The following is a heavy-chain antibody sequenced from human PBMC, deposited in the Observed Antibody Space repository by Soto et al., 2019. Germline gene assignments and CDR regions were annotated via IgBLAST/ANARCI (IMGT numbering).Heavy chain of an antibody. CDR1: GFTFTSYS. D-gene: IGHD2-21*01. J-gene: IGHJ4*02. Sequence: GGTLTLSCTTSGFTFTSYSMYWVRQAQGPGLEWLSYVSSSSNTIFYANSVKGRFTISRASANSSLSLQLTGLRDDATALYFCARGLWWRGEAFDFWGQGTMVTVSS. CDR3: ARGLWWRGEAFDF. CDR2: VSSSSNTI. V-gene: IGHV3-48*02.